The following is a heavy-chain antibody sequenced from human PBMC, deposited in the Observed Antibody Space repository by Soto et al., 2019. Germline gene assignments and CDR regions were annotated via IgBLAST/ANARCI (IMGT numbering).Heavy chain of an antibody. J-gene: IGHJ4*02. Sequence: GASVKVSCKASGYTFTSYAMHLVRQAPGQRLEWMGWINAGNGNTKYSQKFQGRVTITRDTSASTAYMELSSLRSEDTAVYYCAIGDQYGAVAVRRVAALRPYLDFDYWGQGTLVTVSS. V-gene: IGHV1-3*01. D-gene: IGHD6-19*01. CDR2: INAGNGNT. CDR1: GYTFTSYA. CDR3: AIGDQYGAVAVRRVAALRPYLDFDY.